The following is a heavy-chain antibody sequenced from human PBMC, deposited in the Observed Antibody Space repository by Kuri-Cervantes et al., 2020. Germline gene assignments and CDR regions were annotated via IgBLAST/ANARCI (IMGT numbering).Heavy chain of an antibody. D-gene: IGHD6-13*01. CDR1: GFTFSDYY. CDR2: ISSSGCTI. V-gene: IGHV3-11*04. CDR3: AREGYSSSWAYYYYYYGMDV. J-gene: IGHJ6*02. Sequence: LSLTWAASGFTFSDYYMSWIRQAPGKGLEWVSYISSSGCTIYYADSVKGRFTISRDNAKNSLYLQMNSLRAEDTAVYYCAREGYSSSWAYYYYYYGMDVWGQGTTVTVSS.